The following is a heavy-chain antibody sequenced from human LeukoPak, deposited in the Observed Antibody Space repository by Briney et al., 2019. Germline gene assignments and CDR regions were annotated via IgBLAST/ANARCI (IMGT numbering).Heavy chain of an antibody. CDR1: GFTFSSYS. CDR2: ISSSSSYI. V-gene: IGHV3-21*01. D-gene: IGHD1-26*01. J-gene: IGHJ4*02. CDR3: ASWGGSYFIDY. Sequence: GGSLRLSCAASGFTFSSYSMNWVRQAPGKGLEWVSSISSSSSYIYYADSVKGRFTISRDNAKNSLYLQMNSLRAEDTAVYYCASWGGSYFIDYWGQGTLATVSS.